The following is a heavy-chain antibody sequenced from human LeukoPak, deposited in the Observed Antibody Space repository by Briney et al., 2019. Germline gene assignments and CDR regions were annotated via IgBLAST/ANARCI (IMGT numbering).Heavy chain of an antibody. Sequence: PGGSLRLSCAASGFTFSSYWMNWVRQAPGKGLEWVANIKQDGSEKYYVDSVKGRFTISRDNAKNTLYLQMNSLRAEDTAVYYCARDGLLYSSGWPFDYWGQGTLVTVSS. J-gene: IGHJ4*02. CDR3: ARDGLLYSSGWPFDY. CDR2: IKQDGSEK. V-gene: IGHV3-7*01. D-gene: IGHD6-19*01. CDR1: GFTFSSYW.